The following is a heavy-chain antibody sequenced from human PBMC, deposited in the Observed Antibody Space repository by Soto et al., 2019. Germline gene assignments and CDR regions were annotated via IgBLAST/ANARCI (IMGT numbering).Heavy chain of an antibody. V-gene: IGHV1-18*01. J-gene: IGHJ4*02. CDR3: ARLDIVVVVAAKADY. CDR1: GYTFTSYG. D-gene: IGHD2-15*01. CDR2: ISAYNGNT. Sequence: GASVKVSCKASGYTFTSYGISWVRQAPGQGLEWMGWISAYNGNTNYAQKLQGRVTMTTDTSTSTANMELRSLRSDDTAVYYCARLDIVVVVAAKADYWGQGTLVTVSS.